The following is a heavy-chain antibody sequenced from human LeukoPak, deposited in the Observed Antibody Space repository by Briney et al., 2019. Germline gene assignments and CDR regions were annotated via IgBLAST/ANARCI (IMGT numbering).Heavy chain of an antibody. D-gene: IGHD5-24*01. J-gene: IGHJ5*02. CDR2: ISPSGGST. V-gene: IGHV1-46*01. CDR3: ASDNSVRDEAWWFNP. CDR1: GYTFTRNY. Sequence: ASGKVSCKAFGYTFTRNYMHWVRQAPGQGPEWMGVISPSGGSTTYAQKFQGRVTLTRDMSTSTDYLELSSLRSEDTAVYYCASDNSVRDEAWWFNPWGQGTLVTVSS.